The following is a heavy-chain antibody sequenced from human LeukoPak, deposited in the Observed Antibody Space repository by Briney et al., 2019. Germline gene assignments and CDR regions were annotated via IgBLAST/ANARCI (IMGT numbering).Heavy chain of an antibody. CDR2: IYYSGST. D-gene: IGHD5-18*01. CDR1: GGSISSYY. CDR3: ARRGYSYGFTGFDP. V-gene: IGHV4-59*08. J-gene: IGHJ5*02. Sequence: PSETLSLTCTVSGGSISSYYWSWIRQPPGKGPEWIGYIYYSGSTNYNPSLKSRVTISVDTSKNQFSLKLSSVTAADTAVYYCARRGYSYGFTGFDPWGQGTLVTVSS.